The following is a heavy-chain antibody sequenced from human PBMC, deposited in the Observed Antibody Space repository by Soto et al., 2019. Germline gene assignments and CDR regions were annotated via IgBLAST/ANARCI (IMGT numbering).Heavy chain of an antibody. J-gene: IGHJ6*02. CDR3: GRDLPTGEASIRVVKDYSDGMDV. CDR2: IYYSGST. D-gene: IGHD3-3*01. CDR1: GCSLSSYY. Sequence: SETLSLSCTASGCSLSSYYWRWIRQPPGKGLEWIGHIYYSGSTNYNPSLMSRVSISAGTSKNQTSLQLSSVTAADAAVYYYGRDLPTGEASIRVVKDYSDGMDVWGQGTTVTVSS. V-gene: IGHV4-59*01.